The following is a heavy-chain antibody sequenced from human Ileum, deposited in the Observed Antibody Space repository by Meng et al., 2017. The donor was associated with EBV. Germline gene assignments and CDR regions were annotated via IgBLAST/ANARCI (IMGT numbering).Heavy chain of an antibody. CDR2: IYHSGST. CDR1: GASISRTNW. D-gene: IGHD2-2*01. V-gene: IGHV4-4*02. CDR3: SNRRPASGPLGDY. Sequence: LQEAAPGRLKPSATLSRTGCVSGASISRTNWWSGVRQPPGKGLEWIGDIYHSGSTNYNPSLKSRVTISIDASKNQFSLKVTSVTAADTAMYYCSNRRPASGPLGDYWGQGTLVTVSS. J-gene: IGHJ4*02.